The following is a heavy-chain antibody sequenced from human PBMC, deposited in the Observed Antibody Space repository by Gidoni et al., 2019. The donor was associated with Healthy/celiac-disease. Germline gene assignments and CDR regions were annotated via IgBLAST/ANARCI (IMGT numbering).Heavy chain of an antibody. CDR3: AAAGNDSSGFIYYYYGMDV. CDR1: GFTFTSSA. D-gene: IGHD3-22*01. Sequence: QMQLVQSGPEAKKPGTSVKVSCKASGFTFTSSAMPLVRQARGQRLEWIGWIVVGSGNTNYAQKFQERVTITRDMSTSTAYMELSSLRSEDTAVYYCAAAGNDSSGFIYYYYGMDVWGQGTTVTVSS. CDR2: IVVGSGNT. V-gene: IGHV1-58*02. J-gene: IGHJ6*02.